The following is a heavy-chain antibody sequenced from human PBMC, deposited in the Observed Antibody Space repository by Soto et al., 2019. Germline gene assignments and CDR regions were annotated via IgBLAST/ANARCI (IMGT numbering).Heavy chain of an antibody. J-gene: IGHJ6*03. D-gene: IGHD6-13*01. CDR2: IGTAGDT. Sequence: EVQLVESGGGLVQPGGSLRLSCAASGFTFSSYDMHWVRQATGKGLEWVSAIGTAGDTYYPGSVKGRFTISRENAKNSLYIQMNSLRAGDTAVYYCASLGSRSWYKGSTNMDVWGKGTTVTVSS. CDR1: GFTFSSYD. V-gene: IGHV3-13*01. CDR3: ASLGSRSWYKGSTNMDV.